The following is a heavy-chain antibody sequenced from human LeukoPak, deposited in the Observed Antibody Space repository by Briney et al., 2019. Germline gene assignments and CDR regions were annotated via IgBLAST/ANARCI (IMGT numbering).Heavy chain of an antibody. CDR3: ARYPYYYDSSGYGAFDM. CDR1: GFTFTSYC. D-gene: IGHD3-22*01. V-gene: IGHV3-7*03. CDR2: INEDGSVK. J-gene: IGHJ3*02. Sequence: GSLRLSCAASGFTFTSYCMTWVPQAPGKGLEWLTNINEDGSVKHYGYSVRGRFTSSRDNTKNSLYLQMNSLRAEDTALYYCARYPYYYDSSGYGAFDMWGQGTMVTVSS.